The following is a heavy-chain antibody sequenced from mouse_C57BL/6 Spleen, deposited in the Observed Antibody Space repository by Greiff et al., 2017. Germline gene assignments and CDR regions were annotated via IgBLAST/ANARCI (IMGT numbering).Heavy chain of an antibody. CDR2: ISSGSSTI. D-gene: IGHD3-1*01. CDR3: ARSGGPHWYFDV. J-gene: IGHJ1*03. Sequence: EVKLVESGGGLVKPGGSLKLSCAASGFTFSDYGMHWVRQAPEKGLEWVAYISSGSSTIYYADTVKGRFTISRDNAKNTLFLQMTSLRSEDTAMYDCARSGGPHWYFDVWGTGTTVTVSS. CDR1: GFTFSDYG. V-gene: IGHV5-17*01.